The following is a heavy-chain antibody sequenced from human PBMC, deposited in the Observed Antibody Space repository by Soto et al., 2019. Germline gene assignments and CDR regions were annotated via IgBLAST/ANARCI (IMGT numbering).Heavy chain of an antibody. V-gene: IGHV1-3*01. CDR3: AREGEYYDFWSGYTPDAFDI. Sequence: GASVKVSCKASGYTFTSYAMHWVRQAPGQRLEWMGWINAGNGNTKYSQKFQGRVTITRDTSASTAYMELSSLRSEDTAVYYCAREGEYYDFWSGYTPDAFDIWGQGTMVTVSS. CDR2: INAGNGNT. CDR1: GYTFTSYA. D-gene: IGHD3-3*01. J-gene: IGHJ3*02.